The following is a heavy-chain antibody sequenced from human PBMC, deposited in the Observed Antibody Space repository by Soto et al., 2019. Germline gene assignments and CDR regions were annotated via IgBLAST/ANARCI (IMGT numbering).Heavy chain of an antibody. CDR3: ARGHTYSSSCPDY. D-gene: IGHD6-13*01. CDR1: GFTFSSYG. V-gene: IGHV3-33*01. CDR2: IWYDGSNK. Sequence: GGSLRLSCAASGFTFSSYGMHWVRQAPGKGLEWVAVIWYDGSNKYYADSVKGRFTISRDNSKNTLYLQMNSLRAEDTAVYYCARGHTYSSSCPDYWGQGTLVTVSS. J-gene: IGHJ4*02.